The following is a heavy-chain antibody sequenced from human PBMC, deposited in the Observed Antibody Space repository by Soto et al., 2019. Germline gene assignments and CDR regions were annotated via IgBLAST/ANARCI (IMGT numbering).Heavy chain of an antibody. J-gene: IGHJ6*02. V-gene: IGHV3-30-3*01. D-gene: IGHD4-17*01. Sequence: SLRLSCAASGLTFNIYALHWVRQAPGKGLEWVAVISFDGTKKYYSDSVKGRFTISRDNLKNTLYLQMNNLRVEDAALYFCAREDDYGYRYINYGLDVWGQGTTVTVSS. CDR3: AREDDYGYRYINYGLDV. CDR1: GLTFNIYA. CDR2: ISFDGTKK.